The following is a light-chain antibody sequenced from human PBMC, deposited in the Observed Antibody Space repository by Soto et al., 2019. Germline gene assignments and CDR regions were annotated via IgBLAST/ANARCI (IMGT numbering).Light chain of an antibody. CDR3: ATWDDRLTAWV. Sequence: QSVLTQSPSVSGAPRQSVNISCSGNNSNIGSNAVHWYQQLPGKAPKLLMYYNDMLPSGVSDRFSGSKSGTSASLAISGLQSEDVGDYYCATWDDRLTAWVFGGGTQLTVL. CDR1: NSNIGSNA. CDR2: YND. V-gene: IGLV1-36*01. J-gene: IGLJ7*01.